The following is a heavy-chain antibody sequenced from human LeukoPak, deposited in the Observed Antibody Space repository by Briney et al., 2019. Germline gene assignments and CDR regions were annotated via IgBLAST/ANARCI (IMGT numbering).Heavy chain of an antibody. Sequence: KSSETLSLTCTVYGGSFSGYYWSWIRQPPGKGLEWIGEINHSGSTNYNPSLKSRVTISVDTSKNQFSLKLSSVTAADTAVYYCARGRYGYSCGYYSLGHDYWGQGTLVTVSS. V-gene: IGHV4-34*01. CDR2: INHSGST. J-gene: IGHJ4*02. CDR3: ARGRYGYSCGYYSLGHDY. CDR1: GGSFSGYY. D-gene: IGHD5-18*01.